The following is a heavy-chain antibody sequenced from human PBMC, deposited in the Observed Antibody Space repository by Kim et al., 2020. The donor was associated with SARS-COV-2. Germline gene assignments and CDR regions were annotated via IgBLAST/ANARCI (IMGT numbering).Heavy chain of an antibody. V-gene: IGHV3-23*01. CDR1: RFTFSSSA. CDR3: AKNVHITSLTFLWYFDL. CDR2: IFGSGHGT. Sequence: GGSLRLSCAASRFTFSSSAMTWVRQAPGKGLEWVSSIFGSGHGTYYADPVKGRFIISRDNSKNTLYLQMNNLRADDTAVYYCAKNVHITSLTFLWYFDLWGRGTSVIVSS. D-gene: IGHD2-2*01. J-gene: IGHJ2*01.